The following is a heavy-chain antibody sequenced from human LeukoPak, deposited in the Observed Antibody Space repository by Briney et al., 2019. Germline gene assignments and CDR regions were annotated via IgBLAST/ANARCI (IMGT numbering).Heavy chain of an antibody. V-gene: IGHV4-30-2*01. Sequence: SQTLSLTCAVSGGSISSGGYSWSWIRQPPGKGLEWIGYIYHSGSTYYNPSLESRVTISVDRSKNQFSLKLSSVTAADTAVYYCARSSRAAEFDYWGQGTLVTVSS. J-gene: IGHJ4*02. CDR3: ARSSRAAEFDY. CDR2: IYHSGST. CDR1: GGSISSGGYS. D-gene: IGHD2-15*01.